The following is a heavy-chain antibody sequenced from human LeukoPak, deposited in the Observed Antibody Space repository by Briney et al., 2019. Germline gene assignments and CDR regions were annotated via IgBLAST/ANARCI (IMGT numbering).Heavy chain of an antibody. Sequence: PSETLSLTCTVSGGSISSSSYYWGWIRQPPGKGLEWIGSIYYSGSTYYNPSLKSRVTISVDTSKNQFSLKLSSVTAADTAVYYCARHREGHNYYYYMDVWGKGTTVTISS. CDR1: GGSISSSSYY. CDR2: IYYSGST. J-gene: IGHJ6*03. V-gene: IGHV4-39*01. CDR3: ARHREGHNYYYYMDV.